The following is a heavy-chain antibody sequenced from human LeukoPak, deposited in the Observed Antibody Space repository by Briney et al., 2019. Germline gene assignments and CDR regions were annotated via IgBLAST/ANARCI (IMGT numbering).Heavy chain of an antibody. D-gene: IGHD4-11*01. Sequence: ASETLSLTSNVPGGSISSGSYYWSWIRQPAGKGLELNGRIYTSGSTNYNPSLKSRVTISVDTSKNQFSLKLSSVTAADTAVYYCARDDYRNNNWFDPWGQGTLVTVSS. V-gene: IGHV4-61*02. J-gene: IGHJ5*02. CDR2: IYTSGST. CDR3: ARDDYRNNNWFDP. CDR1: GGSISSGSYY.